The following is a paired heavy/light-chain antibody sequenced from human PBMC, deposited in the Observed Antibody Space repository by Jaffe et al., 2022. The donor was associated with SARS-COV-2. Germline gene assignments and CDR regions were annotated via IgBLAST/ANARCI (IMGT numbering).Light chain of an antibody. Sequence: DIQMTQSPSSLSASVGDRVTITCRASQSISNYLNWYQQKPGKAPKFLIYAASTLQSGVPSRFGGSGSGTDFTLTISSLQPEDFATYYCQQSYSTPLTFGGGTKVEI. CDR2: AAS. J-gene: IGKJ4*01. V-gene: IGKV1-39*01. CDR1: QSISNY. CDR3: QQSYSTPLT.
Heavy chain of an antibody. J-gene: IGHJ6*03. CDR1: GFTFSDHY. CDR3: ARVEGRAYYYYMDV. Sequence: EVQLVESGGGLVQPGGSLRLSCAASGFTFSDHYMDWVRQAPGKGLEWVGRTRNKVNSYTTEYAASVKGRFTISRDDLKNSLYLQMNSLKTEDTAVYFCARVEGRAYYYYMDVWGKGTTVTVSS. D-gene: IGHD3-10*01. CDR2: TRNKVNSYTT. V-gene: IGHV3-72*01.